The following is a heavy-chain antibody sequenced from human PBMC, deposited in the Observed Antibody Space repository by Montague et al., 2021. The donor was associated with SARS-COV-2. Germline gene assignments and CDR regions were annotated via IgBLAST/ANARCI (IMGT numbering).Heavy chain of an antibody. V-gene: IGHV4-59*01. CDR3: ARLLRSCSNGVCRTYYYYAMDV. D-gene: IGHD2-8*01. J-gene: IGHJ6*02. CDR1: GGSISGYY. CDR2: IYYSGST. Sequence: SETLSPTYTVSGGSISGYYWSWIRQSPGKGLEWIGYIYYSGSTKYNPFLESRVTVSVDRSKNQVSLKLSSVTPADTAVYYCARLLRSCSNGVCRTYYYYAMDVWGQGTTVTVSS.